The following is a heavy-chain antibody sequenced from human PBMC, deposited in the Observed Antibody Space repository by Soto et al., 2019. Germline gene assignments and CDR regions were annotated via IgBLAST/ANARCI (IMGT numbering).Heavy chain of an antibody. Sequence: EVQLLESGGDLVQPGGSLRLSCVVSGFTFSTYAMSWVRQAPGKGLEWVSTISGSGDSTYYAGSVKGRFTISRDNSKNTLYLQVNLLRAEATAVYSCAKGPHHKVGYDLADYSDYWGQGSLVTVSS. CDR2: ISGSGDST. CDR1: GFTFSTYA. J-gene: IGHJ4*02. D-gene: IGHD3-22*01. CDR3: AKGPHHKVGYDLADYSDY. V-gene: IGHV3-23*01.